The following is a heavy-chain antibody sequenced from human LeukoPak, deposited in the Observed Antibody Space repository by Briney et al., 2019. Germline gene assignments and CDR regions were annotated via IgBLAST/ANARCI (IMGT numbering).Heavy chain of an antibody. V-gene: IGHV3-23*01. CDR1: GFTFSSYS. CDR2: TSDRGDYT. J-gene: IGHJ4*02. Sequence: GGSLRLSCAASGFTFSSYSMSWVRQAPGKGLEWVSGTSDRGDYTYYADSVKGRFTISRDNSKNTLYLQMSSLRAEDTAVYFCAKTTSYYDSSGYYYNYWGQGTLVTVSS. D-gene: IGHD3-22*01. CDR3: AKTTSYYDSSGYYYNY.